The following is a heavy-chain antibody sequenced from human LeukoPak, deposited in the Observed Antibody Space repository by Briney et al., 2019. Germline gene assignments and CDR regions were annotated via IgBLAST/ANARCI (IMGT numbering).Heavy chain of an antibody. CDR3: ARLVYPRTFDY. J-gene: IGHJ4*02. Sequence: GGSLRISCAASGFTFSSYAMHWVRQAPGKGLEWVAVISYDGSNKYYADSVKGRFTISRDNSKNTLYLQMNSLRAEDTAVYYCARLVYPRTFDYWGQGTLVTVSS. CDR2: ISYDGSNK. D-gene: IGHD3-9*01. V-gene: IGHV3-30*04. CDR1: GFTFSSYA.